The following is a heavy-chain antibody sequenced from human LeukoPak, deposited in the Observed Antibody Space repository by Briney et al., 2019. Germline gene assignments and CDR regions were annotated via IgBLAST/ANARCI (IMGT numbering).Heavy chain of an antibody. CDR3: ARAYVGSSGWGAIDY. Sequence: GASVTVSCKASGGTFSSYAISWVRQAPGQGLEWMGGIIPIFGTANYAQKFQGRVTITADESTSTAYMELSSLRSEDTAVYYCARAYVGSSGWGAIDYWGQGTLVTVSS. CDR2: IIPIFGTA. D-gene: IGHD6-19*01. V-gene: IGHV1-69*13. CDR1: GGTFSSYA. J-gene: IGHJ4*02.